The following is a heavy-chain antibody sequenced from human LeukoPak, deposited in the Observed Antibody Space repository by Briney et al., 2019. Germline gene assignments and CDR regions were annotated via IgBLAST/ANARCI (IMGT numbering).Heavy chain of an antibody. CDR1: GGTFSSYA. V-gene: IGHV1-2*06. J-gene: IGHJ6*02. CDR2: INPNSGGT. CDR3: ARVDSSGHFYYYYYGMDV. Sequence: GASVKVSCKASGGTFSSYAISWVRQAPGQGLEWMGRINPNSGGTNYAQKFQGRVTMTRDTSISTAYMELSRLRSDDTAVYYCARVDSSGHFYYYYYGMDVWGQGTTVTVSS. D-gene: IGHD3-22*01.